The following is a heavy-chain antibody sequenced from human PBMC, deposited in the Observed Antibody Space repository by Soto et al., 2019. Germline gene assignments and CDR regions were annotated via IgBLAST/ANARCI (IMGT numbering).Heavy chain of an antibody. CDR3: ARDNSWQRDNYYYYGMDV. Sequence: PSETLSLTCAVSGGSVSSGSYYWSWIRQPPGKGLEWIGYIYYSGSTNYNPSLKSRVTISVDTSKNQFSLKLSSVTAADTAVYYCARDNSWQRDNYYYYGMDVWGQGTTVTVSS. D-gene: IGHD6-25*01. J-gene: IGHJ6*02. V-gene: IGHV4-61*01. CDR2: IYYSGST. CDR1: GGSVSSGSYY.